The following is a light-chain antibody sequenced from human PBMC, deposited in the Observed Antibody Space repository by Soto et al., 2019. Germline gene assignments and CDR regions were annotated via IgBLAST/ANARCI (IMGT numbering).Light chain of an antibody. CDR1: SSDVGAHDH. CDR3: CSCVASDNWV. CDR2: DVN. J-gene: IGLJ3*02. Sequence: QSVLTQPRSVSGSPGQSVTISCTGTSSDVGAHDHVSWYQQHPGKAPKLMLYDVNKRPSGVPDRFSGSKSGSTASLTISGLQPEDEADYHCCSCVASDNWVFGGGTKVTVL. V-gene: IGLV2-11*01.